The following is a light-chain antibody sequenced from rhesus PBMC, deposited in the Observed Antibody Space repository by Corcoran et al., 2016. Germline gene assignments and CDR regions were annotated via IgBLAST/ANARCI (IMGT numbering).Light chain of an antibody. CDR3: LQLSHWLT. V-gene: IGKV3-24*04. CDR1: QSAGSS. J-gene: IGKJ4*01. CDR2: GAS. Sequence: EIVMTQSPATLSLSPGERVTLSCRASQSAGSSLAWYQQKPGQPPRLLIYGASTRATGIPDRFSGRGSGTDFTLTIISLEPEDVAVYYCLQLSHWLTFGGGTKVEIK.